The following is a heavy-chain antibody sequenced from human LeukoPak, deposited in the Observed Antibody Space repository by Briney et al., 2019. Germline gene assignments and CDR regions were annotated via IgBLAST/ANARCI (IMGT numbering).Heavy chain of an antibody. CDR1: GGFNTHYY. J-gene: IGHJ4*02. Sequence: PSETLSLTCSVSGGFNTHYYWSWIRQPPGKGLEWIGYFYHSASTYYNPSLKSRVTISVDTSKNHFSLKLSSVTAADTAVYYCARGQWLPVFDFWGQGTLVTVSS. CDR2: FYHSAST. CDR3: ARGQWLPVFDF. D-gene: IGHD3-22*01. V-gene: IGHV4-59*01.